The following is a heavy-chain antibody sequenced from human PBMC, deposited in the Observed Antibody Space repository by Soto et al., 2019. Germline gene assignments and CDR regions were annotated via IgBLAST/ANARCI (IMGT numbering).Heavy chain of an antibody. D-gene: IGHD6-13*01. J-gene: IGHJ5*02. V-gene: IGHV4-34*01. Sequence: SETLSLTCAVYGGSFSGYYWSWIRQPPGKGLEWIGEINHSGSTNYNPSLKSRVTISVDTSKNQFSLKLSSVTAADTAVYYCARRYSSSWYMFRHNWFDPWGQGTLVTVSS. CDR1: GGSFSGYY. CDR2: INHSGST. CDR3: ARRYSSSWYMFRHNWFDP.